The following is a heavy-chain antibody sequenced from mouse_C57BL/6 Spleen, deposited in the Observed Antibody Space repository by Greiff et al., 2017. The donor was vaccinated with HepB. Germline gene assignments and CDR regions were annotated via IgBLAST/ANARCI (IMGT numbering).Heavy chain of an antibody. CDR1: GYTFTDYY. D-gene: IGHD2-3*01. V-gene: IGHV1-76*01. CDR3: ARSVYDGYYVALDY. Sequence: VQLVESGAELVRPGASVKLSCKASGYTFTDYYINWVKQRPGQGLEWIARIYPGSGNTYYNEKFKGKATLTAEKSSSTAYMQLSSLTSEDSAVYFCARSVYDGYYVALDYWGQGTTLTVSS. CDR2: IYPGSGNT. J-gene: IGHJ2*01.